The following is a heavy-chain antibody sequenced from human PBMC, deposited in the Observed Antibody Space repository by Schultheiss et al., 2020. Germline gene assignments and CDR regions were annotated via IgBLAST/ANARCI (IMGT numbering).Heavy chain of an antibody. CDR3: ASGAQLGSFDY. CDR2: IYTSGST. CDR1: GGSISSSSYY. J-gene: IGHJ4*02. D-gene: IGHD6-6*01. Sequence: SETLSLTCTVSGGSISSSSYYWGWIRQPAGKGLEWIGRIYTSGSTNYNPSLKSRVTISGDTSKNQFSLKMSSVTAADTAVYYCASGAQLGSFDYWGQGALVTVYS. V-gene: IGHV4-61*02.